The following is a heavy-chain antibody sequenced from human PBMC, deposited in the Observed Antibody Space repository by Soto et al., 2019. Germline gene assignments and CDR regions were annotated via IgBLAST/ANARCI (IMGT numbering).Heavy chain of an antibody. CDR3: AKGVRGLYYYYYGMDV. CDR2: MSYDGSNE. J-gene: IGHJ6*02. V-gene: IGHV3-30*18. D-gene: IGHD3-10*01. Sequence: GGSLRLSCVASGFTFSSYGMHWVRQAPGKGLEWVAVMSYDGSNEWYADSVKGRFTISRDNSKNTLYLQMNSLRAEDTAVYYCAKGVRGLYYYYYGMDVWGQGTTVTVSS. CDR1: GFTFSSYG.